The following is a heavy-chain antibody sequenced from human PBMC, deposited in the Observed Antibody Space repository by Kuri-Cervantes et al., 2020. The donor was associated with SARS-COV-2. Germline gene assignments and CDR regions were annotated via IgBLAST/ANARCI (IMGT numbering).Heavy chain of an antibody. J-gene: IGHJ3*02. CDR1: GGSISSSSYY. D-gene: IGHD2-2*01. V-gene: IGHV4-39*07. CDR2: IYYSGST. Sequence: SCTVSGGSISSSSYYWGWIRQPPGKGLEWIGSIYYSGSTNYNPSLKSRVTISVDTSKNQFSLKLSSVTAADTAVYYCARETNRYCSSTSCYFSVRDDAFDIWGQGTMVTVSS. CDR3: ARETNRYCSSTSCYFSVRDDAFDI.